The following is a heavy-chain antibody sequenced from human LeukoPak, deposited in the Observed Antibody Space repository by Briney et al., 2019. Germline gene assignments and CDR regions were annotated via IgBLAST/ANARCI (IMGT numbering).Heavy chain of an antibody. V-gene: IGHV4-31*03. CDR2: IYYSGSA. CDR3: ARGTRVSRGDFFDP. Sequence: SRTLSLTCTVSGGSISSGGYSWSWIRQHPGKGLEWIGYIYYSGSAYYNPSLQSRVTISLDTSKNQFSLKLSSVTAADTAVYYCARGTRVSRGDFFDPWGQGTLVTVSS. CDR1: GGSISSGGYS. J-gene: IGHJ5*02. D-gene: IGHD1-14*01.